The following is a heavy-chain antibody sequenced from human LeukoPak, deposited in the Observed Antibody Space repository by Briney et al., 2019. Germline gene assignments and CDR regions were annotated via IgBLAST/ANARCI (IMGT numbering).Heavy chain of an antibody. V-gene: IGHV4-39*07. CDR2: IYYSGST. J-gene: IGHJ4*02. CDR3: ANTYYYDSSGSPRFDY. D-gene: IGHD3-22*01. CDR1: GGSISSSSYY. Sequence: SETLSLTRTVSGGSISSSSYYWGWIRQPPGKGLEWIGSIYYSGSTYYNPSLKSRVTISVDTSKNQFSLKLSSVTAADTAVYYCANTYYYDSSGSPRFDYWGQGTLVTVSS.